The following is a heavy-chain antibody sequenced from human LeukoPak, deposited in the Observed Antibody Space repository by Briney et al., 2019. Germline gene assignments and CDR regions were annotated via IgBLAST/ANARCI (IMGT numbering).Heavy chain of an antibody. CDR3: ARGDDSSGYHIEYFQH. J-gene: IGHJ1*01. V-gene: IGHV4-59*01. CDR1: GGSSSSYY. CDR2: IYYSGST. D-gene: IGHD3-22*01. Sequence: PSETLSLTCTGSGGSSSSYYWSWIRQPPGKGLEWIGYIYYSGSTNYNPSLKSRVTISVDTSKNQFSLKLSSVTAADTAVYYCARGDDSSGYHIEYFQHWGQGTLVTVSS.